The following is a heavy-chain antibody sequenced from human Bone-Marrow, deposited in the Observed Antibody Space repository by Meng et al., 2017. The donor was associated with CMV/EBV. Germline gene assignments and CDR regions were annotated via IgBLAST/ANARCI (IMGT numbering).Heavy chain of an antibody. CDR3: VKDSGARIGVAGTALDH. D-gene: IGHD6-19*01. J-gene: IGHJ4*02. V-gene: IGHV3-9*01. CDR1: GFTFDDYA. Sequence: GGSLRLSCAASGFTFDDYAMHWFRQVPGKGLEWVSGISWKTGDGYADSVKGRFTISRDNAKNSVYLQMNSLRAEDTALYYCVKDSGARIGVAGTALDHWGQGTLVTVSS. CDR2: ISWKTGD.